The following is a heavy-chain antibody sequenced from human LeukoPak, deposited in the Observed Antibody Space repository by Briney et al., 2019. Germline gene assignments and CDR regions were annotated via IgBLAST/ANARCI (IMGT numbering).Heavy chain of an antibody. CDR2: MNPNSGNT. V-gene: IGHV1-8*01. J-gene: IGHJ6*02. CDR3: ARDPFQPASPTWTSMDV. Sequence: ASVKVSCKASGYTFTSYDINWVRQATGQGLEGMGWMNPNSGNTGYAQKFQGRVTMTRNTSISTAYMELSSLRSEDTAVYYCARDPFQPASPTWTSMDVWGQGTTVTVSS. CDR1: GYTFTSYD. D-gene: IGHD3/OR15-3a*01.